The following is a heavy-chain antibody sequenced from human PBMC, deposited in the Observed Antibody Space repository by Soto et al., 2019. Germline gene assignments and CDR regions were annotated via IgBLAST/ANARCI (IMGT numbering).Heavy chain of an antibody. CDR1: GGSFSSHY. Sequence: QVELQESGPGLVKPSETLSLTCKGSGGSFSSHYWSWLRQPPGEGMEWIGYVFYTGSTNDNASLRSQVLISVATSKNQCSLKVRSVTAADTAVYYCARQDGDYYYMDVWGKGTTVTVSS. D-gene: IGHD3-16*01. CDR2: VFYTGST. V-gene: IGHV4-59*08. J-gene: IGHJ6*03. CDR3: ARQDGDYYYMDV.